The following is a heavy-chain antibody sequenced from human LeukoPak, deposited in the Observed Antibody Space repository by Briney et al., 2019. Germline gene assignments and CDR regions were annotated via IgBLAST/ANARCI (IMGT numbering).Heavy chain of an antibody. D-gene: IGHD3-3*01. CDR1: GGSISSYY. CDR2: IYTSGST. Sequence: SETLSLTCTVSGGSISSYYWSWIRQPAGKGLEWIGRIYTSGSTNYNPSLKSRVTMSVDTPKNQFSLKLSSVTAADTAVCYCAREVRTIFGVNYKDVWGKGTTVTVSS. J-gene: IGHJ6*03. V-gene: IGHV4-4*07. CDR3: AREVRTIFGVNYKDV.